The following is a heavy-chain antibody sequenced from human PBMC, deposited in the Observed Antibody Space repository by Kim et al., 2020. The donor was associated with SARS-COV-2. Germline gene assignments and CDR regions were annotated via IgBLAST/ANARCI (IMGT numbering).Heavy chain of an antibody. CDR1: GYTFTSYY. V-gene: IGHV1-46*01. Sequence: ASVKVSCKASGYTFTSYYMHWVRQAPGQGLEWMGIINPSGGSTSYAQKFQDRVTMTRDTSTSTVYMELSSLRSEDTAVYYCARCPAAGYDFWSGYNYAFDIWGQGTMVTVSS. D-gene: IGHD3-3*01. CDR2: INPSGGST. J-gene: IGHJ3*02. CDR3: ARCPAAGYDFWSGYNYAFDI.